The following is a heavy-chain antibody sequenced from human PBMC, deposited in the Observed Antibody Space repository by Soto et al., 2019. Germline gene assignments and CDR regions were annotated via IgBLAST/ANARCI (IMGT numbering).Heavy chain of an antibody. D-gene: IGHD2-2*01. CDR2: INAGNGNT. CDR3: ARAGYCSRTSCSDAFDI. Sequence: QVQFVQSGAELKKPGASVKVSCKASGYTFTNYAMHWVRQAPGQRLEWMGWINAGNGNTKYSQKFQGRVTITRDTSAWTAYVGLTSLRSDDTAVYYCARAGYCSRTSCSDAFDIWGQGTLVTVSS. J-gene: IGHJ3*02. V-gene: IGHV1-3*01. CDR1: GYTFTNYA.